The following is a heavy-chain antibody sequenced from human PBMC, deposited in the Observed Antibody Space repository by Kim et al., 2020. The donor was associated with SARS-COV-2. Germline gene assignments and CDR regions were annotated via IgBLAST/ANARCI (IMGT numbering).Heavy chain of an antibody. CDR2: FYYSGGT. Sequence: SETLSLTCTVSGDSIRSRSYYWGWIRQPPGRGLEWVGSFYYSGGTYYSPSLKSRVTISVDASQNQFSLKLTSVTAAATAVYFCARHDSYYYVKSWGYWG. CDR3: ARHDSYYYVKSWGY. D-gene: IGHD3-16*01. V-gene: IGHV4-39*01. CDR1: GDSIRSRSYY. J-gene: IGHJ4*01.